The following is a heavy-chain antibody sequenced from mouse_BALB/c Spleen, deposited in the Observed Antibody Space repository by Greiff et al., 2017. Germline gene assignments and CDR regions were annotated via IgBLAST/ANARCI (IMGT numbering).Heavy chain of an antibody. V-gene: IGHV10-1*02. CDR3: VRETVYFDY. CDR2: IRSKSNNYAT. CDR1: GFTFNTYA. D-gene: IGHD1-1*01. Sequence: EVKLEESGGGLVQPKGSLKLSCAASGFTFNTYAMNWVRQAPGKGLEWVARIRSKSNNYATYYADSVKDRFTISRDDSQSMLYLQMNNLKTEDTAMYYCVRETVYFDYWGQGTTLTVSS. J-gene: IGHJ2*01.